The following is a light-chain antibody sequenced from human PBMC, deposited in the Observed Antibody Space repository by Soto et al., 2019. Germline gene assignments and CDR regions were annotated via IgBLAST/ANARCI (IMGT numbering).Light chain of an antibody. CDR3: QQRSSWPIT. Sequence: EIVLTQSPATLSLSPGERATLSFRASQSVSNFLAWYQQIPGQAPSLLIYDASNRATGIPARFSGSGSGTDFTLTISSLEPEDFAIYYCQQRSSWPITFGPGTKVDIK. J-gene: IGKJ3*01. CDR2: DAS. V-gene: IGKV3-11*01. CDR1: QSVSNF.